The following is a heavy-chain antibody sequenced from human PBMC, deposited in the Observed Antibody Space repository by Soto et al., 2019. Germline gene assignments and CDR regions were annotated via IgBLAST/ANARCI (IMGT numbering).Heavy chain of an antibody. J-gene: IGHJ4*02. CDR1: GFTLSDHY. CDR3: VRATYFSDSCGYTRCFDY. CDR2: FRDKAQGYST. D-gene: IGHD3-22*01. V-gene: IGHV3-72*01. Sequence: GGSLRLSCAASGFTLSDHYIDWVRQAPGKGLEWVGRFRDKAQGYSTAYAASVKGRFTTSRDESTNSVYLQMNSLKTEDTAVYYCVRATYFSDSCGYTRCFDYWGQGTLVTVSS.